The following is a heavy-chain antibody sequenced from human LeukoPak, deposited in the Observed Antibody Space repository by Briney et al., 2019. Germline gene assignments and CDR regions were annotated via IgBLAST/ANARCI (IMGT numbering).Heavy chain of an antibody. CDR1: GGSFSGFY. Sequence: PSETLSLTCAVYGGSFSGFYWSWIRQPPGKGLEWIGEINHSGSTNYNPSLKSRVTISVDTSKNQFSLKLSSVTAADTAVYYCATGALITMVRGVKRRFDYWGQGTLVTVSS. D-gene: IGHD3-10*01. V-gene: IGHV4-34*01. J-gene: IGHJ4*02. CDR2: INHSGST. CDR3: ATGALITMVRGVKRRFDY.